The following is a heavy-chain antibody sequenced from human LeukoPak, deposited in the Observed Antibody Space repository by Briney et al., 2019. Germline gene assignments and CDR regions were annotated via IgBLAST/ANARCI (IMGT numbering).Heavy chain of an antibody. Sequence: PGGSLRLSCAASGFSFNYYGMHWVRQAPGKGLEWVALIQPDGNDKYYADSVKGRFTISRDNSKNTLYLQMNSLRAEDTAVYYCAKVMWGEGYSYGYRGAGVEYWGQGTLVTVSS. J-gene: IGHJ4*02. CDR2: IQPDGNDK. CDR3: AKVMWGEGYSYGYRGAGVEY. V-gene: IGHV3-30*02. CDR1: GFSFNYYG. D-gene: IGHD5-18*01.